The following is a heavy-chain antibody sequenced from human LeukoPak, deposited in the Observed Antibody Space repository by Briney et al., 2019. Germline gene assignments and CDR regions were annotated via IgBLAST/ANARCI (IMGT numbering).Heavy chain of an antibody. V-gene: IGHV4-59*01. J-gene: IGHJ5*02. CDR3: AVSSSSRRNWFDP. CDR2: MDNSGST. D-gene: IGHD6-13*01. Sequence: PSETLSLTCTVSGGSISSYYWNWLRQPPVEGLEWIGYMDNSGSTNYNPSLKSRVTISADTSKNQFSLKLSSVTAADTAVYYCAVSSSSRRNWFDPWGQGTLVTVSS. CDR1: GGSISSYY.